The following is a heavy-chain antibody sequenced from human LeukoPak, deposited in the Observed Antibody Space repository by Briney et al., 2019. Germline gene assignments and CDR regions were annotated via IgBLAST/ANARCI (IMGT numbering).Heavy chain of an antibody. CDR3: ARALHCSGGSCYDY. CDR1: GGSISSYY. D-gene: IGHD2-15*01. J-gene: IGHJ4*02. Sequence: SETLSLTCTVSGGSISSYYWSWIRQPPGKGLEWIGRIYTSGSTNYNPSLKSRVTMSVDTSKNQFSLKLSSVTAADTAVYYCARALHCSGGSCYDYWGQGTLVTVSS. V-gene: IGHV4-4*07. CDR2: IYTSGST.